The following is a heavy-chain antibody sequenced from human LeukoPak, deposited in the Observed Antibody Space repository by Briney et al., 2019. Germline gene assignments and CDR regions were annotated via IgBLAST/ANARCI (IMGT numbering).Heavy chain of an antibody. Sequence: GGSLRLSCAASGFTFSSYWMSWVRQAPGKGLEWVANIKQDGSEKYYVDSVKGRFTISRENAKNSLYLQMNSLRAEDTAVYYCARDVSYGYYYAYYFDYWGQGTLVTVSS. J-gene: IGHJ4*02. CDR1: GFTFSSYW. D-gene: IGHD3-22*01. V-gene: IGHV3-7*01. CDR2: IKQDGSEK. CDR3: ARDVSYGYYYAYYFDY.